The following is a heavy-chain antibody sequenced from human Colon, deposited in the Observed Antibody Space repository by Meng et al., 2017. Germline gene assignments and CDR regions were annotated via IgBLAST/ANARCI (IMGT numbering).Heavy chain of an antibody. Sequence: SVKVSCKASGGTFSSYAISWVRQAPGQGLEWMGGIIPIFGTANYAQKFQGRVTITADKSTSTANMELSSLRSEDTAVYYCARDSGRYGDNYFDYWGQGTLVTVSS. J-gene: IGHJ4*02. V-gene: IGHV1-69*06. CDR3: ARDSGRYGDNYFDY. CDR1: GGTFSSYA. D-gene: IGHD4-17*01. CDR2: IIPIFGTA.